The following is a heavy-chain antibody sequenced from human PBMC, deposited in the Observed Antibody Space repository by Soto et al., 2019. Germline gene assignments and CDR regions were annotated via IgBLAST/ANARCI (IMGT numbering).Heavy chain of an antibody. CDR3: ATGPGGDILTGYYSYYYYGMDV. D-gene: IGHD3-9*01. Sequence: ASVTVSCKASGYTFTGYYMHWVRQAPGQGLEWMGGFDPDDGETIYAQKFQGRVTMTEDTSTDTAYMELSSLRSEDTAVYYCATGPGGDILTGYYSYYYYGMDVWGQGTTVTVSS. CDR2: FDPDDGET. CDR1: GYTFTGYY. J-gene: IGHJ6*02. V-gene: IGHV1-24*01.